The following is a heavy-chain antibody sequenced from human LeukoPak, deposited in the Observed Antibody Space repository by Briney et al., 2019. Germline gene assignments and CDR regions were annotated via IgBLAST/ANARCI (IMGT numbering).Heavy chain of an antibody. CDR3: AREVANPVPVLDY. CDR2: IYTSGST. J-gene: IGHJ4*02. Sequence: PSETLSLTCTVSGGSISSYYWSWIRQPPGKGLEWIGYIYTSGSTNYNPSLKSRVTISVDTSKNQFSLKLSSVTAADTAVYYCAREVANPVPVLDYWGQGTLVTVSS. D-gene: IGHD2-2*01. V-gene: IGHV4-4*09. CDR1: GGSISSYY.